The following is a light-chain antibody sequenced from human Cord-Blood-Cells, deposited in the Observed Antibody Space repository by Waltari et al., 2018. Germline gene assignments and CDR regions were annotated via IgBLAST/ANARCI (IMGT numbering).Light chain of an antibody. J-gene: IGLJ3*02. CDR3: CSYAGSYTYWV. Sequence: QSALTQPRSVSGSPGQSVTISCTGTSSDVGGYNYVSWYQQHPGKAPKLMIYDVSKRPSGVPDRFSGSKSGNTASLTISGLQAEDEADYYCCSYAGSYTYWVFRGGTKLTVL. CDR2: DVS. CDR1: SSDVGGYNY. V-gene: IGLV2-11*01.